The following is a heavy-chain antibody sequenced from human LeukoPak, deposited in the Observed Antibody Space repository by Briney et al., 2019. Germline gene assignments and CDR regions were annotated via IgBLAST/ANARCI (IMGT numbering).Heavy chain of an antibody. V-gene: IGHV4-34*01. CDR3: ATDTGSYAFDI. CDR1: GGSFSGYY. CDR2: INHSGST. J-gene: IGHJ3*02. D-gene: IGHD5-18*01. Sequence: SETPSLTCAVYGGSFSGYYWSWIRQPPGKGLEWIGEINHSGSTNYNPSLKSRVTISVDTSKNQFSLKLSSVTAADTAVYYCATDTGSYAFDIWGQGTMVTVSS.